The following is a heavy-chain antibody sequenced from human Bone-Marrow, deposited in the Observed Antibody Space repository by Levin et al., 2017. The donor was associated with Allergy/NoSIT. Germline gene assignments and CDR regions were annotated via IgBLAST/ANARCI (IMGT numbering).Heavy chain of an antibody. V-gene: IGHV4-39*01. J-gene: IGHJ4*02. D-gene: IGHD3-10*01. CDR3: ARHPTRITASGL. Sequence: SCTVSGGSFSSGPSYWAWIRQSPGKGLEWIGSVYSSGTTYYNPSLQSRVTISVDASKSQISLQLTSVTAADTAVYYCARHPTRITASGLWGQGTLVIVSS. CDR1: GGSFSSGPSY. CDR2: VYSSGTT.